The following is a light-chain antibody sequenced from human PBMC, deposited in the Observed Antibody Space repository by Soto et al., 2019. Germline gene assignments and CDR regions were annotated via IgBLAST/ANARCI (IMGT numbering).Light chain of an antibody. Sequence: DIVMTQSPLSLPVTPGEPASISCRSSQSLLHSNGYNYLDWYLQKPGQSPQLLIYLGSNRASGVPDRFSGSGSGTDFTLKISRVEAEDVGVYYCIQALQTRVTFGGGTKVEIK. CDR3: IQALQTRVT. J-gene: IGKJ4*01. CDR1: QSLLHSNGYNY. V-gene: IGKV2-28*01. CDR2: LGS.